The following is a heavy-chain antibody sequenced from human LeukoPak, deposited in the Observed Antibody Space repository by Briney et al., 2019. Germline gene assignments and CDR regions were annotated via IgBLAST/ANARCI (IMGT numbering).Heavy chain of an antibody. D-gene: IGHD3-3*01. CDR1: GGSISSSSYY. J-gene: IGHJ6*03. CDR2: IYYSGST. CDR3: ASYGQNYDFWSGYYYYYYMDV. Sequence: SETLSLTCTASGGSISSSSYYWGWIRQPPGKWLEWIGSIYYSGSTYYNPSLKSRVTISVDTSKNQFSLKLSSVTAADTAVYYCASYGQNYDFWSGYYYYYYMDVWGKGTTVTVSS. V-gene: IGHV4-39*01.